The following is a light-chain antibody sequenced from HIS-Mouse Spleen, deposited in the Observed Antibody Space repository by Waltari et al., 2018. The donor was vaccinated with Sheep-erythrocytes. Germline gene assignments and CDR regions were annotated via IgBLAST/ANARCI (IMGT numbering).Light chain of an antibody. CDR3: QAWDSSTAV. CDR1: KLGEKY. Sequence: SYELTQPPSVSVSPGQTASLPCSGDKLGEKYACWYQQKPGQSPVLVIYQDSKRPSGIPERFSGSNSGNTATLTISGTQAMDEADYYCQAWDSSTAVFGGGTKLTVL. J-gene: IGLJ2*01. V-gene: IGLV3-1*01. CDR2: QDS.